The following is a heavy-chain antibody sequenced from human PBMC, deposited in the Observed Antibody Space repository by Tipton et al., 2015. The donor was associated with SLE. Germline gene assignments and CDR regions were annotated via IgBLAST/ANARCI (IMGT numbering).Heavy chain of an antibody. CDR1: GGSISSYY. V-gene: IGHV4-4*09. D-gene: IGHD6-13*01. CDR2: IYTSGST. Sequence: TLSLTCTVSGGSISSYYWSWIRQPPGKGLEWIGCIYTSGSTNYNPSLKSRVTISVDTSKNQFSLKLSSVTAADTAVYYCARLSQQLVGGTRNWFDPWGQGTLVTVSS. CDR3: ARLSQQLVGGTRNWFDP. J-gene: IGHJ5*02.